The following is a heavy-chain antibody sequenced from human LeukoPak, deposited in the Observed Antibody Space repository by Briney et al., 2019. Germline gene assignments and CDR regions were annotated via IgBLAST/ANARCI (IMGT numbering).Heavy chain of an antibody. V-gene: IGHV1-46*01. J-gene: IGHJ4*02. CDR1: GYTFTSHF. CDR3: AAVNYYDSSGPTDY. CDR2: INPRGGST. D-gene: IGHD3-22*01. Sequence: ASVKVSCKASGYTFTSHFMHWVRQAPGQGLEWMGIINPRGGSTSYTQKFQGRVTMTRDTSTSTAYMELSSLRSEDTAVYYCAAVNYYDSSGPTDYWGQGTLVTVSS.